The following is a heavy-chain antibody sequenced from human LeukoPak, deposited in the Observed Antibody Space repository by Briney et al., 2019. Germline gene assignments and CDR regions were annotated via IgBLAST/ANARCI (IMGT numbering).Heavy chain of an antibody. D-gene: IGHD1-26*01. CDR2: IIPVFGTT. Sequence: GSSVKVSCNLSGGTFNTYGISWVRQAPGQGLEWMGGIIPVFGTTNYAQKFQGRVTMTADESTTTTDMALRSLRYEDTAVYYCARRWEGAFDIWGQGTMVTVSS. V-gene: IGHV1-69*01. CDR3: ARRWEGAFDI. CDR1: GGTFNTYG. J-gene: IGHJ3*02.